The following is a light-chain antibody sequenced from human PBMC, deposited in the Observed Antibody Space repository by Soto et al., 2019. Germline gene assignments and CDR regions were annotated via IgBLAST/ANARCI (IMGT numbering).Light chain of an antibody. CDR2: NTN. J-gene: IGLJ3*02. Sequence: QTVVTQEPSFSVSPGGTVTLTCDLSSGSVSTSYYPGWYQQTPGQAPRTLIYNTNTRSSGVPDRFSGSILGTKAALTITGAQADDESDYYCVLFMGSGTWVFGGGTELTVL. V-gene: IGLV8-61*01. CDR3: VLFMGSGTWV. CDR1: SGSVSTSYY.